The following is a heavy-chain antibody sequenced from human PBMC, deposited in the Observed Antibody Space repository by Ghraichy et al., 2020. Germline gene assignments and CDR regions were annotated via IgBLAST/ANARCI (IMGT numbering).Heavy chain of an antibody. Sequence: GGYLRLSCAASGFTFSSYGMHWVRQAPGKGLEWVAGIWYDGSNKYYADSVKGRFTISRDNSKNTLYLQINSLRAEDTAVYYCARGLEDIVVVVAADEQGGAFDIWGQGTMVTVSS. CDR3: ARGLEDIVVVVAADEQGGAFDI. V-gene: IGHV3-33*08. CDR2: IWYDGSNK. CDR1: GFTFSSYG. D-gene: IGHD2-15*01. J-gene: IGHJ3*02.